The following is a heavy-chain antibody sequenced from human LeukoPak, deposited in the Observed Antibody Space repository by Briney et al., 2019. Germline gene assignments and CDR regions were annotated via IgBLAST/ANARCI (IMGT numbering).Heavy chain of an antibody. Sequence: RGRSLTLARAPAGPSLSSYSTRWASQPAGEWLELVSSITVGVRNINYTDSVKGRLTISRDNAKNSLYLQMNSLRAEDTAVYYCTRDFLSPMTYYMDVWGKGTTVTVSS. CDR3: TRDFLSPMTYYMDV. D-gene: IGHD3-22*01. V-gene: IGHV3-21*01. CDR1: GPSLSSYS. J-gene: IGHJ6*03. CDR2: ITVGVRNI.